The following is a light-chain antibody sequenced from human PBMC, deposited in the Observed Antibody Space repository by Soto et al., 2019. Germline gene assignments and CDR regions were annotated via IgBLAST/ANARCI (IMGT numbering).Light chain of an antibody. CDR2: DVN. CDR1: SSDVGGYNY. J-gene: IGLJ2*01. CDR3: SSYTSSIS. V-gene: IGLV2-14*01. Sequence: VLTQPASVSGSPGQSITISCTGTSSDVGGYNYVSWYQQHPGKAPKLMIYDVNTRPSGVSNRFSGSKSGNTASLTISGLQAEDEADYYCSSYTSSISFGGGTKLTVL.